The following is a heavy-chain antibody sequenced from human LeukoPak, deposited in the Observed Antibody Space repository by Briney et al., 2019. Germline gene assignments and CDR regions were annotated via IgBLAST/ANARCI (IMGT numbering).Heavy chain of an antibody. D-gene: IGHD6-19*01. CDR2: INHSGST. CDR3: ARGKQWLVYGMDV. CDR1: GGSFSGYY. V-gene: IGHV4-34*01. Sequence: SETLSLTCAVYGGSFSGYYWSWIRQPPGKGLEWIGEINHSGSTNYNPSLKSRVTISVDTSKNQFSLKLSSVTAADTAVYYCARGKQWLVYGMDVWVQGTTVTASS. J-gene: IGHJ6*02.